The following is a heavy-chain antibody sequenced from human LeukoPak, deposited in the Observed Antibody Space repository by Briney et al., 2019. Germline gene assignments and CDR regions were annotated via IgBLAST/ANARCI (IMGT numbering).Heavy chain of an antibody. D-gene: IGHD6-25*01. CDR2: ISSSSSDT. Sequence: GGSLRLSCAASGFTFSDYYMNWIRQAPGRGLEWVSYISSSSSDTNYADSVKGRFTISRDNAKNSLYLQMSSLRAEGSDVYYCARSSRLPDVWGQGTTVTVSS. CDR3: ARSSRLPDV. CDR1: GFTFSDYY. V-gene: IGHV3-11*06. J-gene: IGHJ6*02.